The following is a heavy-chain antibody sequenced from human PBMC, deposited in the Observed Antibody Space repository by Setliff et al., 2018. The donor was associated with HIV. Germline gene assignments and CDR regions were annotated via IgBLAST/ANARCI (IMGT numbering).Heavy chain of an antibody. V-gene: IGHV4-4*09. Sequence: SETLSLTCTVSGDSISNYYWSWVRQPPGKGLEWIGYIYTTGSTNYNPSLKSRVTMSVDTSKNQFSLRLTSVTAADTAVYFCARLGYATFDFDYWGQGTLVTVSS. CDR3: ARLGYATFDFDY. J-gene: IGHJ4*02. D-gene: IGHD3-16*01. CDR1: GDSISNYY. CDR2: IYTTGST.